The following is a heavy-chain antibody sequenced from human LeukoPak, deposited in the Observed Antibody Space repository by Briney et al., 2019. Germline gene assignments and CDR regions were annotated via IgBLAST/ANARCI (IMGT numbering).Heavy chain of an antibody. Sequence: GGSLRLSCVASGFTVSSNYMSWVRQAPGKGLEWVANIKQDGSEKYYVDSVKGRFTISRDNAKNSLYLQMNSLRAEDTAVYYCARDYYDSSGYPYYYYGMDVWGQGTTVTVSS. J-gene: IGHJ6*02. CDR2: IKQDGSEK. CDR1: GFTVSSNY. D-gene: IGHD3-22*01. V-gene: IGHV3-7*01. CDR3: ARDYYDSSGYPYYYYGMDV.